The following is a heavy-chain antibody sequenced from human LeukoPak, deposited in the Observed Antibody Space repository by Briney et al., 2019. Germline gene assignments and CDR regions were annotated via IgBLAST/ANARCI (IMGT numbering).Heavy chain of an antibody. D-gene: IGHD1-14*01. CDR2: IYYSGST. Sequence: SETLSLTCTVSGGSISSYYRSWIRQPPGKGLEWIGYIYYSGSTNYNPSLKSRVTISVDTSKNQFSLKLSSVTAADTAVYYCVRGFFAEPKVNWFDPWGQGTLVTVSS. CDR3: VRGFFAEPKVNWFDP. J-gene: IGHJ5*02. CDR1: GGSISSYY. V-gene: IGHV4-59*01.